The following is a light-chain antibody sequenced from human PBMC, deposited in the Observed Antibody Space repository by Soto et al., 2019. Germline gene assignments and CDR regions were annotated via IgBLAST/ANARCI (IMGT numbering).Light chain of an antibody. Sequence: QSALTQPASVSGSPGQSITISCTGTSSDVGGYNCVSWYQQHPGKAPKLMIYDVSDRPSGVSNRFSGSKSGNTASLTISGLQPEDEADYYCSSYTGSSTLLFGGGTKVTVL. V-gene: IGLV2-14*03. J-gene: IGLJ2*01. CDR1: SSDVGGYNC. CDR3: SSYTGSSTLL. CDR2: DVS.